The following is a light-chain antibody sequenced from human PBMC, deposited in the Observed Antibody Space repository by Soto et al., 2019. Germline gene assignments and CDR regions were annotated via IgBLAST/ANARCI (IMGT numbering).Light chain of an antibody. CDR2: LGS. Sequence: DVVLTQSPLSLAVTPGEAASVACRSSQSLLHRNGYNYLDWYLQKPGQSPQLLIYLGSNRASGVPDRFSGSGSGTDFTLKISRVEAEDVGVYYCMQALQTPSTFGQGTKVDI. J-gene: IGKJ1*01. CDR1: QSLLHRNGYNY. CDR3: MQALQTPST. V-gene: IGKV2-28*01.